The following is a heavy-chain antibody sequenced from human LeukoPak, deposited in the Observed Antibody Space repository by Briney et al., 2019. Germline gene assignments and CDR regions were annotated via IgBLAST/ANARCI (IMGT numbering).Heavy chain of an antibody. V-gene: IGHV3-23*01. CDR3: AKSIVVAMGYYYGMDV. Sequence: GGSLRLSCAASGFTFSSYAMSWVRQAPGKGLEWVSAISGSGGSTYYPNSVKGRFTISRDNSKNTLYLQMNSLRAEDTAVYYCAKSIVVAMGYYYGMDVWGQGTRSPSP. CDR1: GFTFSSYA. J-gene: IGHJ6*02. D-gene: IGHD2-2*01. CDR2: ISGSGGST.